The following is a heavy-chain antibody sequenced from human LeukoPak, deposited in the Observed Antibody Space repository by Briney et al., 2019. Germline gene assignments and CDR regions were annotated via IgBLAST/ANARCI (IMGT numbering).Heavy chain of an antibody. J-gene: IGHJ4*02. Sequence: GRSLRLSCAASGFTFDDYAMHWVRQAPGKGLEWVSGISWNSGSIGYADSVKGRFTISGDNAKNSLYLQMNSLRAEDTALYYCAKGKSSSWYYFDYWGQGTLVTVSS. CDR2: ISWNSGSI. D-gene: IGHD6-13*01. CDR1: GFTFDDYA. V-gene: IGHV3-9*01. CDR3: AKGKSSSWYYFDY.